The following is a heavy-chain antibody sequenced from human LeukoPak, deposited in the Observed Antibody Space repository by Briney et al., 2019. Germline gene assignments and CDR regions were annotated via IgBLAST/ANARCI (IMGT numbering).Heavy chain of an antibody. J-gene: IGHJ4*02. Sequence: GGSLRLSCAASGFTFSDYYMSLIRQAPGKGLEWVSYISSSGSTIYYADSVKGRFTISRDNAKNSLYLQMNSLRAEDTAVYYCARVSATTHFDYWGQGTLVTVSS. CDR3: ARVSATTHFDY. CDR2: ISSSGSTI. D-gene: IGHD1-26*01. V-gene: IGHV3-11*04. CDR1: GFTFSDYY.